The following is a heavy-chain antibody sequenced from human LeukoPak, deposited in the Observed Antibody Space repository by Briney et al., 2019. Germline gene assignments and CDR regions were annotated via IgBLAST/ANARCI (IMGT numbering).Heavy chain of an antibody. CDR2: ISGSGTST. Sequence: GGSLRLSCAASGFTFSSYAMSWVRQSPGKGLEWVSAISGSGTSTYYADSVKGRFTISRDNSKNTLYLQMNSLRAEDTAVYYCAKTFTSSNWPEDYWGQGTLVTVSS. V-gene: IGHV3-23*01. D-gene: IGHD6-13*01. J-gene: IGHJ4*02. CDR1: GFTFSSYA. CDR3: AKTFTSSNWPEDY.